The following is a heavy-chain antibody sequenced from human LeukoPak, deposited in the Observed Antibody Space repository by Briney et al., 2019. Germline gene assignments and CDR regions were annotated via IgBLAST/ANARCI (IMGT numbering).Heavy chain of an antibody. CDR2: IHYSGST. D-gene: IGHD6-6*01. CDR1: SGSIISNNDY. J-gene: IGHJ4*02. V-gene: IGHV4-39*01. CDR3: ARAGFALAPHRGTPFDY. Sequence: SETLSLTCTVSSGSIISNNDYWGWIRQPPGKGLEWIATIHYSGSTYYNPSLKSRVTISVDTSQNQFSLKLTSVTAADTAVYYCARAGFALAPHRGTPFDYWGQGTLVTVSS.